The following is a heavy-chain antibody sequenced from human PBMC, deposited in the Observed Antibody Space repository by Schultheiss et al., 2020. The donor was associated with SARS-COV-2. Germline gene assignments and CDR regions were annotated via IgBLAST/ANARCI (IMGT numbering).Heavy chain of an antibody. J-gene: IGHJ4*02. V-gene: IGHV3-7*05. Sequence: GGSLRLSCAASGFTFSSYWMSWVRQAPGKGLEWVANIKQDGSEKYYVDSVKGRFTISRDNAKNSLYLQMNSLRAEDMAVYYCAKDREVIVPAASDYWGQGTLVTVSS. D-gene: IGHD2-2*01. CDR1: GFTFSSYW. CDR3: AKDREVIVPAASDY. CDR2: IKQDGSEK.